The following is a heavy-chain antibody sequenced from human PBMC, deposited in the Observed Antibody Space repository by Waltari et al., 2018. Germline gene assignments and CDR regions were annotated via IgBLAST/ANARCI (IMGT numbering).Heavy chain of an antibody. D-gene: IGHD1-7*01. CDR2: ISTSGSTI. J-gene: IGHJ4*02. CDR3: ARSRYNWNYGDFDY. V-gene: IGHV3-48*03. Sequence: EVQLVKSGGGLVQPGGSLRLSCAASGFTFSSSEMNWVRQAPGKGLEWVSYISTSGSTIYYADSVKGRFTISRDNAKNSLYLQMNSLRAEDTAVYYCARSRYNWNYGDFDYWGQGTLVTVSS. CDR1: GFTFSSSE.